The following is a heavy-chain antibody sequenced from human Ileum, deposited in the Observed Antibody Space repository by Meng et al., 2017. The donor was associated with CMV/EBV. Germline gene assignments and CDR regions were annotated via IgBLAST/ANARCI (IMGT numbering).Heavy chain of an antibody. V-gene: IGHV3-74*03. CDR1: GFTFSNYW. CDR2: ISTDGSST. J-gene: IGHJ6*02. CDR3: ARGHYCAMAV. Sequence: GGSLRLSCVASGFTFSNYWMHWVRQVPGKGLVWVSRISTDGSSTTHADSVKGRFTISRDNAKNTLYLQMNSLRAEDTALYYCARGHYCAMAVWGQGTTVTVSS.